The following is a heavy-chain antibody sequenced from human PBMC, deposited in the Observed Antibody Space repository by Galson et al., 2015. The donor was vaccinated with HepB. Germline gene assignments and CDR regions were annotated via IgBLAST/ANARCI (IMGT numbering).Heavy chain of an antibody. CDR1: GGTFNSYT. D-gene: IGHD3-16*02. CDR3: AAPRRYGKEIIEKYYYGLDL. Sequence: SVKVSCKASGGTFNSYTIAWVRQAPGQGLEWMGGIIPLFGTPDYAQKFQGRVTITADEVTSTAYMALSSLRSEDTAVYYCAAPRRYGKEIIEKYYYGLDLWGQGTTVTVSS. V-gene: IGHV1-69*13. J-gene: IGHJ6*02. CDR2: IIPLFGTP.